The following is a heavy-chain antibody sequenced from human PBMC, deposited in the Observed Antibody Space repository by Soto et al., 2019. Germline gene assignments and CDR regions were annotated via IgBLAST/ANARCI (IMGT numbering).Heavy chain of an antibody. D-gene: IGHD3-16*01. Sequence: PSETMSLTCTFSGSSPIGYYWTWIRKSPERGLGCIVYSHYSGSTNYNSSRNSRLTMSVDMSKSQFSMKLASLSATDTAVYYLASGGGGSCLNWCEPLSQGTRVT. CDR2: SHYSGST. CDR3: ASGGGGSCLNWCEP. CDR1: GSSPIGYY. V-gene: IGHV4-59*12. J-gene: IGHJ5*02.